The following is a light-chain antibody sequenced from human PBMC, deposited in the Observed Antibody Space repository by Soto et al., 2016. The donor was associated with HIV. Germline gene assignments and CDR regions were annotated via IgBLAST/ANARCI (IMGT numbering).Light chain of an antibody. V-gene: IGKV1-39*01. CDR2: SAS. Sequence: DIQMTQSPSSLSASLRDTVTITCRASQSITTYLNWYQQKPGKAPNLLIYSASSLQSGVSSRFSGSGSGTDFTLTISSLQPEDFATYFCQQSYSHPLTFGGRTKVEIK. J-gene: IGKJ4*01. CDR1: QSITTY. CDR3: QQSYSHPLT.